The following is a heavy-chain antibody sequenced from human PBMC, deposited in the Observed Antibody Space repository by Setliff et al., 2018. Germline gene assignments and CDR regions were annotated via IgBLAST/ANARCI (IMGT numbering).Heavy chain of an antibody. Sequence: SETLSLTCTVSGDSISSRRNYWGWFRQPAGKELEWIGQIYASWSTNYNPSLKSRVTISLDTSKNQFSLSLTSVTAEDTAVYYCARMSGFQYIDVWDKGTTVTVS. J-gene: IGHJ6*03. CDR1: GDSISSRRNY. D-gene: IGHD3-3*01. V-gene: IGHV4-61*09. CDR3: ARMSGFQYIDV. CDR2: IYASWST.